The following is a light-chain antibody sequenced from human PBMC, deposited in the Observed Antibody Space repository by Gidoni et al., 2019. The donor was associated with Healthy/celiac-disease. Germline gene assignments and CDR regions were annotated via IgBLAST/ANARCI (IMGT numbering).Light chain of an antibody. CDR1: QSISSY. CDR2: AAS. J-gene: IGKJ1*01. V-gene: IGKV1-39*01. Sequence: DIMMTQSPSSLSASVGDRVTITCRASQSISSYLHWYQQKPGKAPKLLINAASNLQSGVPSRFSGSGSGTDFTLTISSLQPEDFATYYCQQSYSTFWTFGQXTKVEIK. CDR3: QQSYSTFWT.